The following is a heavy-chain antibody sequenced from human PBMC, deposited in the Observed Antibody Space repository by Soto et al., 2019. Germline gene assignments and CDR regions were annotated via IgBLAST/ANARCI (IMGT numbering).Heavy chain of an antibody. J-gene: IGHJ4*02. CDR3: AREPQQGYCSGGSCYLIPGYFDY. CDR1: GFTFSSYG. V-gene: IGHV3-33*01. CDR2: IWYDGSNK. D-gene: IGHD2-15*01. Sequence: GGSLRLSCAASGFTFSSYGMHWVRQAPGKGLEWVAVIWYDGSNKYYADSVKGRFTISRDNSKNTLYLQMNSLRAEDTAVYYCAREPQQGYCSGGSCYLIPGYFDYWGQGTLVTVSS.